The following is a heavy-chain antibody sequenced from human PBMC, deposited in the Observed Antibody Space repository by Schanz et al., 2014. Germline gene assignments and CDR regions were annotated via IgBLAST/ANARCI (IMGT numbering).Heavy chain of an antibody. V-gene: IGHV1-69*02. CDR3: ARGTMPGTFDI. D-gene: IGHD2-2*01. CDR2: FIPILDVG. Sequence: QVQLVQSGDEVKKPGASVKVSCKASGGTFSSYTISWVRQARGQGLEWVGRFIPILDVGNYAQQFQGRVTFTADKSTSTAYMELSSLRYEDTALYYCARGTMPGTFDIWGQGTMVTVSS. CDR1: GGTFSSYT. J-gene: IGHJ3*02.